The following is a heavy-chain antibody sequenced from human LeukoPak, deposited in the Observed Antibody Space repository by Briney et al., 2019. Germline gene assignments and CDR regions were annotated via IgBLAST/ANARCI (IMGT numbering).Heavy chain of an antibody. CDR1: GYTFTCYY. Sequence: GASVKVSCKASGYTFTCYYMHWVRQAPGQGLEWRGWINPNSGGTNYAQKFRGRVTMTRDTSISTAYMELSRLRSDDTAVYYCATMGATTEPFDYWGQGTLVTVSS. J-gene: IGHJ4*02. CDR3: ATMGATTEPFDY. V-gene: IGHV1-2*02. CDR2: INPNSGGT. D-gene: IGHD1-26*01.